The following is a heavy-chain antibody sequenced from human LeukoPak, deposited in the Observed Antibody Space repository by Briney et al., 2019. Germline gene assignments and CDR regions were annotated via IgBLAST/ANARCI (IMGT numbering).Heavy chain of an antibody. J-gene: IGHJ6*03. V-gene: IGHV3-23*01. Sequence: GSLRLSCEASGITFSSYLMTWVRQGPGKGLEWVADISGSGGPTNYADSVKGRFTISRDNSKNTLYLQMNSLRAEDTAVYYCAKLYYYDSSGYYYYYYYMDVWGKGTTVTISS. CDR2: ISGSGGPT. CDR3: AKLYYYDSSGYYYYYYYMDV. CDR1: GITFSSYL. D-gene: IGHD3-22*01.